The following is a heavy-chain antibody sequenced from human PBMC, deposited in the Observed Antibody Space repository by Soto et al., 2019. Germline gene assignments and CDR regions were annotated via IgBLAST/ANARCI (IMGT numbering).Heavy chain of an antibody. V-gene: IGHV4-4*02. CDR3: ARRYYYDSSGYYLGD. CDR2: SYHSGSS. CDR1: GSSITSSXW. Sequence: QVQLRESGPRLVKPSGTLSLTCAVSGSSITSSXWWXXXRXXPGKGLEWIGESYHSGSSNYNPSLKSRVTISVDKSKNQFFLKLTSVTAADTAVYYCARRYYYDSSGYYLGDWGQGTLVTVSS. J-gene: IGHJ4*02. D-gene: IGHD3-22*01.